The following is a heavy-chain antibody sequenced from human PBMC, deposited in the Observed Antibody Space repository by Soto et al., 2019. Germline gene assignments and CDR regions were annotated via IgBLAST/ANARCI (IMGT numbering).Heavy chain of an antibody. D-gene: IGHD3-16*01. J-gene: IGHJ1*01. CDR3: ARDRFGQAEGFLQH. V-gene: IGHV3-30-3*01. CDR1: GFTFSGYG. CDR2: ISYDGSNK. Sequence: PGGSLRLSCAASGFTFSGYGMHWVRQAPGKGLECVASISYDGSNKNNADSVQGRFTISRDNSNNTVYLQMNSLRPEDTAMYYCARDRFGQAEGFLQHWGQGTLVTVSS.